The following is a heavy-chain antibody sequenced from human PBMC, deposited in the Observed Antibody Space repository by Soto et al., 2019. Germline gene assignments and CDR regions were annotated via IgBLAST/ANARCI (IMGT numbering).Heavy chain of an antibody. CDR2: IIPIFGTA. J-gene: IGHJ4*02. CDR1: GCTFSRNT. Sequence: SVKVSCKASGCTFSRNTISWVRQAPGQGLEWMGGIIPIFGTANYAQKFQGRVTITADESTSTAYMELSRLRSEDTAVYYCARQFHYDSSGYYYAYWGQGTLVTVSS. D-gene: IGHD3-22*01. CDR3: ARQFHYDSSGYYYAY. V-gene: IGHV1-69*13.